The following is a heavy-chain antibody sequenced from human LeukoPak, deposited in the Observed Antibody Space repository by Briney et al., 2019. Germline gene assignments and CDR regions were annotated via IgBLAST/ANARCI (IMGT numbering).Heavy chain of an antibody. CDR2: ISAYNGNT. CDR1: GYTFTSYG. J-gene: IGHJ4*02. V-gene: IGHV1-18*01. Sequence: ASVKVSCKASGYTFTSYGISWVRQAPGQGLEWMGWISAYNGNTNYAQKLQGRVTMTTDTSTSTAYMELRSLRSDDTAVYYCARDQVVVVVAAKGQFGYWGQGTLVTVSS. D-gene: IGHD2-15*01. CDR3: ARDQVVVVVAAKGQFGY.